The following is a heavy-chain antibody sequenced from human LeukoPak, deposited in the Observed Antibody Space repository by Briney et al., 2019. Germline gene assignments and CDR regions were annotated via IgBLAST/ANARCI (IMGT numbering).Heavy chain of an antibody. J-gene: IGHJ5*02. D-gene: IGHD3-9*01. CDR3: ARERAYYDILPRWFDP. Sequence: PSETLSLTCTVSGGSISSYYWSWIRQPPGKGLEWIGYIYYSGSTNYKSSLKSRVTISVDTSKNQFSLKLSSVTAADTAVYYCARERAYYDILPRWFDPWGQGTLVTVSS. CDR2: IYYSGST. CDR1: GGSISSYY. V-gene: IGHV4-59*01.